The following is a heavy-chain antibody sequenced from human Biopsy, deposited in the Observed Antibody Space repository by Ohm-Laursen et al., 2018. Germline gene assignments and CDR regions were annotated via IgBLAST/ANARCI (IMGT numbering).Heavy chain of an antibody. Sequence: SDTLSLTCSVTGGSISRSSYYWDWIRQPPGKGLEWIGSIYYSGSTYYNPSLKSRVTISQDRPKNQSSLKLTSVTAADTAMYYCARQEFATSPLDYWGQGSLVTVSS. D-gene: IGHD3-10*01. CDR1: GGSISRSSYY. V-gene: IGHV4-39*01. CDR2: IYYSGST. J-gene: IGHJ4*02. CDR3: ARQEFATSPLDY.